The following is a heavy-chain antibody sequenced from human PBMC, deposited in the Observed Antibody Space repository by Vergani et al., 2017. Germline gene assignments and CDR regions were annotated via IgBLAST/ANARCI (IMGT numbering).Heavy chain of an antibody. CDR2: IYWDDDK. Sequence: QITLKESGPTLVKPTQTLTLTCTFSGFSLSTSGVGVGWIRQPPGKALEWLALIYWDDDKRYSPSLKGRLTITKDTSKNQVVLTMTNMDPVDTATYYCAHSYSSGWHSGGGAFDYWGQGTLVTVSS. D-gene: IGHD6-19*01. V-gene: IGHV2-5*02. CDR1: GFSLSTSGVG. CDR3: AHSYSSGWHSGGGAFDY. J-gene: IGHJ4*02.